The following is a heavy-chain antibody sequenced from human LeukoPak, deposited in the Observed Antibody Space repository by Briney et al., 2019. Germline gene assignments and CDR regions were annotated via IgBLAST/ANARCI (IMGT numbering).Heavy chain of an antibody. J-gene: IGHJ3*02. CDR3: ARLTGELLRSLHAFDI. CDR2: INPSGGST. V-gene: IGHV1-46*01. D-gene: IGHD1-26*01. CDR1: GYTFTSYY. Sequence: ASVKVSCKASGYTFTSYYMHWVQQAPGQGLEWMGIINPSGGSTSYAQKFQGRVTMTRDTSTSTVYMELSSLRSEDTAVYYCARLTGELLRSLHAFDIWGQGTMVTVSS.